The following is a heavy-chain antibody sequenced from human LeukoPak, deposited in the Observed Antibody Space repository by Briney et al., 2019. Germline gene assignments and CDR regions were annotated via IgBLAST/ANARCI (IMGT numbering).Heavy chain of an antibody. J-gene: IGHJ4*02. Sequence: PSETLSLTCTVSGDSISGSYYYWGWIRQPPGKGLEWSASLYYTGTMSYNPSLRSRLTMSFDTSKNQVSLNVRSVTAAATAVYYCARRSIASGDTRGVVGSRAWVSPLDYWGQGILVTASS. CDR2: LYYTGTM. V-gene: IGHV4-39*01. D-gene: IGHD6-13*01. CDR1: GDSISGSYYY. CDR3: ARRSIASGDTRGVVGSRAWVSPLDY.